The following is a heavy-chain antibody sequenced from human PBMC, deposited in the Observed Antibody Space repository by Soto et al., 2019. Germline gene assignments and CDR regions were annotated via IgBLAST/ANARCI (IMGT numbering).Heavy chain of an antibody. V-gene: IGHV1-69*01. CDR1: GGTFSSYA. CDR2: IIPSFGTA. J-gene: IGHJ3*02. Sequence: QVQLVQSGAEVKKPGSSVKVSCKASGGTFSSYAISWVRQAPRQGLEWMGGIIPSFGTANYAQKFQGRVTITADESTSTAYMELSSLRSEDTAVYYCARDAVTIFGSYAFDIWGQGTMVTVSS. D-gene: IGHD3-3*01. CDR3: ARDAVTIFGSYAFDI.